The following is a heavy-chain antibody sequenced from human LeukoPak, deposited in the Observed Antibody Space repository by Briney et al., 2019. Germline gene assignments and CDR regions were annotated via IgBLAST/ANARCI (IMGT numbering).Heavy chain of an antibody. J-gene: IGHJ4*02. Sequence: GGSLRLSCAASEFTFSTPDMTWVRQVPGKGLQWVSVISGSGDSIFYTDSVKGRFTVSRDNSKNMVYLQMNSLRADDTAIYYCAKGRPYSYGWHYFDYWGQGTMVTVSS. D-gene: IGHD5-18*01. V-gene: IGHV3-23*01. CDR2: ISGSGDSI. CDR3: AKGRPYSYGWHYFDY. CDR1: EFTFSTPD.